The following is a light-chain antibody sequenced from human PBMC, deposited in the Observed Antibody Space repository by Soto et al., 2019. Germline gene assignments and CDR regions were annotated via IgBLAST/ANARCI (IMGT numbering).Light chain of an antibody. CDR1: QSISYW. V-gene: IGKV1-5*03. CDR2: KAS. J-gene: IGKJ2*01. CDR3: RHYNTYSPPYT. Sequence: DVQMTQFPSTLSASVGDRVTITCRASQSISYWLAWHQQKPGKAPNLLIYKASSLESGVPSRFSGSGSGTEFTLTITNLQPDDFATYYCRHYNTYSPPYTFGQGTKLEIK.